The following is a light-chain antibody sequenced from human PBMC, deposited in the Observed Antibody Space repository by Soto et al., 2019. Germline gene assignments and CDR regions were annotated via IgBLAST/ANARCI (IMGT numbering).Light chain of an antibody. Sequence: VVTQAPATLSVSPGERATLSCRASQTINNNVAWYQLKDGQVPRLVIYGASTRATDIPARFSGSGSGTEFTLTISSLQSEDFAEYHCQQYLNYPITFGQGTRLEIK. V-gene: IGKV3-15*01. CDR3: QQYLNYPIT. CDR2: GAS. CDR1: QTINNN. J-gene: IGKJ5*01.